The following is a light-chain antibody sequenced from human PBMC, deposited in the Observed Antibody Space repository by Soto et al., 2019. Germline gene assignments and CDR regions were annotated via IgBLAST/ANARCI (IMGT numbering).Light chain of an antibody. CDR3: QQFNTYSYT. CDR2: DAS. J-gene: IGKJ2*01. CDR1: QSVRNW. Sequence: DIQMTQSPSTLSASVGDGVTITCRASQSVRNWLAWYQQKPGKAPKLLIYDASSLESGVPSRFSGSGFGTEFTLTISSLQPDDFATYYCQQFNTYSYTFGQGTRVEIK. V-gene: IGKV1-5*01.